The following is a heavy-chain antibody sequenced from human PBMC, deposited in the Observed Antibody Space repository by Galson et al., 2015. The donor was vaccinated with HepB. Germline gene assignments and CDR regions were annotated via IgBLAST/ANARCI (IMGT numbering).Heavy chain of an antibody. CDR3: ARDKGVCDFDY. Sequence: SVKVSCKASGYTFSSYSISWVRQAPGQGLEWMGGISPIFGTANYAQRFQGRVTITADESTSTAYMELSSLRSEDTAVYYCARDKGVCDFDYWGQGTLVTVSS. V-gene: IGHV1-69*13. CDR1: GYTFSSYS. CDR2: ISPIFGTA. D-gene: IGHD2-8*01. J-gene: IGHJ4*02.